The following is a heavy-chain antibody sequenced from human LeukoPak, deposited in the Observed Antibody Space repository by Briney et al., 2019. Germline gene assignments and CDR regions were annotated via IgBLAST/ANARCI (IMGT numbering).Heavy chain of an antibody. CDR2: IYYRGDT. Sequence: SETLSLTCTVSGVSLSRSFYYWGWIRQPPGKGLEWIGNIYYRGDTYYNPSLKSRVTMSVDTSKNQFSLKLTSLTAADTAVYYCARQGRFSYFGMDVWGQGTTVTVSS. CDR3: ARQGRFSYFGMDV. J-gene: IGHJ6*02. V-gene: IGHV4-39*01. D-gene: IGHD3-3*01. CDR1: GVSLSRSFYY.